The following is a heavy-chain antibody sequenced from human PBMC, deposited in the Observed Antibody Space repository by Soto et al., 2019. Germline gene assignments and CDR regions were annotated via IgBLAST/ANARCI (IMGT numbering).Heavy chain of an antibody. CDR3: TRQEKGTSWFGS. CDR1: GFIFSDSV. D-gene: IGHD1-1*01. V-gene: IGHV3-73*01. Sequence: EVQLVESGGGLVQPGASLKLFCGASGFIFSDSVIHWVRQASGKGLEWVGRIRMKGDNYVTTYIATVKGRFIISRDDERTTAYLQMNSLKIDDTAMYYCTRQEKGTSWFGSWGQGTLVIVSS. CDR2: IRMKGDNYVT. J-gene: IGHJ5*01.